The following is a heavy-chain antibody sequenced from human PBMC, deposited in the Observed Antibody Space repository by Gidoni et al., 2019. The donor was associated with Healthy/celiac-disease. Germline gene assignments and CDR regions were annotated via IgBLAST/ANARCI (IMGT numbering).Heavy chain of an antibody. CDR1: GFTFSSYA. J-gene: IGHJ6*02. CDR3: AKAPWGIRGYSYYYYGMDV. Sequence: EVQLLESGGGLVQPGGSLRLSCAASGFTFSSYAMRWVRQAPGKGLEWVSAISGSGGSTYYADSVKGRFTISRDNSKNTLYLQMNSLRAEDTAVYYCAKAPWGIRGYSYYYYGMDVWGQGTTVTVSS. V-gene: IGHV3-23*01. CDR2: ISGSGGST. D-gene: IGHD3-16*01.